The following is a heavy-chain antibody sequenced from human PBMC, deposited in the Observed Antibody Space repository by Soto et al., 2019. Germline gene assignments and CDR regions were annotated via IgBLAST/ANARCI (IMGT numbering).Heavy chain of an antibody. CDR1: GYNFNSYG. CDR2: ISGYNGDT. V-gene: IGHV1-18*04. CDR3: ARAPQTVAGAGIWY. J-gene: IGHJ4*02. D-gene: IGHD6-13*01. Sequence: QVQLVQSGAEVKKPGASVKVSCKASGYNFNSYGISWVRQGPGQGLEWMGWISGYNGDTNYAQKLQGRVTMTTDTSTSTAYMELRSLRSDDTAVYYCARAPQTVAGAGIWYWGQGTLVTVSS.